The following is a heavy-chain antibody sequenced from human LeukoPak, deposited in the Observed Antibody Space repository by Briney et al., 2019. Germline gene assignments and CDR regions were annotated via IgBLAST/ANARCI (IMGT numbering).Heavy chain of an antibody. Sequence: GESLKISCKGSGYSFTNYWIGWVRQMPGKGLEWVGIIYPGDSGTRYGPSFQGQVTISADKSINTAYLQWSSLKASDTAMYYCARPVAAAGYFDYWGQGTLVTVSS. CDR1: GYSFTNYW. CDR3: ARPVAAAGYFDY. D-gene: IGHD6-13*01. CDR2: IYPGDSGT. J-gene: IGHJ4*02. V-gene: IGHV5-51*01.